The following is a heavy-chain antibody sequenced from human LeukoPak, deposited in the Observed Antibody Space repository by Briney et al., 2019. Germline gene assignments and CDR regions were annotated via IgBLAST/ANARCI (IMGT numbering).Heavy chain of an antibody. D-gene: IGHD3-10*01. Sequence: GGSLRLSCAPSGFIFSSYAMHWVRQAPGKGLEYVSGISSNGGNTNYAYFVKGRFTISRDNSKNTLYLQMGSLRAEDMAVYYCARRVGYYGSGNYFYYMDVWGKGTTVTVSS. CDR2: ISSNGGNT. V-gene: IGHV3-64*01. J-gene: IGHJ6*03. CDR3: ARRVGYYGSGNYFYYMDV. CDR1: GFIFSSYA.